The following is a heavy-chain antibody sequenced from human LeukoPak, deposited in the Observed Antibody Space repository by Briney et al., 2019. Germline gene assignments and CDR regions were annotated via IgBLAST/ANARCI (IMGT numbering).Heavy chain of an antibody. D-gene: IGHD3-3*01. Sequence: PSETLSLTCTVSGGSISSYYWSWIRQPAGKGLEWIGRIYTSGSTNYNPSLKSRVTMSVDTSKNQFSLKLSSVTAADTAVYYCARLNYDFWSGHITGAFDIWGQGTMVTVSS. V-gene: IGHV4-4*07. CDR3: ARLNYDFWSGHITGAFDI. CDR1: GGSISSYY. J-gene: IGHJ3*02. CDR2: IYTSGST.